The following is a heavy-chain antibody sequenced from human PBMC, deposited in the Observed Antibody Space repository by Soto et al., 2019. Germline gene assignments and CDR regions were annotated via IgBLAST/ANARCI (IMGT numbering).Heavy chain of an antibody. Sequence: QVQLHESGPGLVKPSDTLSLTCAVSGTSISGDYWWVWIRQHPGKGLEWIGYISSGGATHYNPSLGSRLTVSVDTSRSQFSLKLSSVTAVAASLYDGTTKTGVYSFFEYWGRGTLVTVSS. D-gene: IGHD2-8*01. V-gene: IGHV4-28*01. CDR1: GTSISGDYW. CDR3: TTKTGVYSFFEY. J-gene: IGHJ4*02. CDR2: ISSGGAT.